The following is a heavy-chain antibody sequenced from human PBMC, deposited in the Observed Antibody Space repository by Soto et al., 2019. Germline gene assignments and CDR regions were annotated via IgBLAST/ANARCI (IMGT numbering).Heavy chain of an antibody. D-gene: IGHD3-22*01. J-gene: IGHJ6*02. CDR1: GFTFSSYA. CDR2: ISGSGGST. V-gene: IGHV3-23*01. CDR3: AKTATRGGSTIMIIADMDI. Sequence: GGSLRLSCAASGFTFSSYAMSWVRQSPGKGLEWVSAISGSGGSTYYADSVKGRFTISRDNSKNTLYLQVNSLRAEDTAVYYCAKTATRGGSTIMIIADMDIWGQGTTVTVSS.